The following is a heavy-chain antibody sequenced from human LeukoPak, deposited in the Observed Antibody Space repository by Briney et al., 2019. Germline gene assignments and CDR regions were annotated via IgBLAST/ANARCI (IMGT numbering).Heavy chain of an antibody. J-gene: IGHJ5*02. V-gene: IGHV1-46*01. D-gene: IGHD3-10*01. CDR3: ARMVRSPGWFDP. CDR2: INPSGGST. Sequence: ASVKVSCKASGYTFTSYYMHWVRQAPGQGLEWMGIINPSGGSTSYAQKFQGRVTMTRDMSTSTVYMELSSLRSEDTAVYYCARMVRSPGWFDPWGQGTMVTVSS. CDR1: GYTFTSYY.